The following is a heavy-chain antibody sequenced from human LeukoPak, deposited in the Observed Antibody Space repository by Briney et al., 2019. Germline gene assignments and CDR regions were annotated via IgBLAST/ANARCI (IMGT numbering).Heavy chain of an antibody. Sequence: SETLSLTCAVYGGSFSGYYWSWIRQPPGKGLEWIGEINHSGSTNYNPSLKSRVTMSVDTSKNQFSLKLSSVTAADTAVYYCARDFHYYGSGSYWDWFDPWGQGTLVTVSS. CDR3: ARDFHYYGSGSYWDWFDP. J-gene: IGHJ5*02. CDR1: GGSFSGYY. V-gene: IGHV4-34*01. D-gene: IGHD3-10*01. CDR2: INHSGST.